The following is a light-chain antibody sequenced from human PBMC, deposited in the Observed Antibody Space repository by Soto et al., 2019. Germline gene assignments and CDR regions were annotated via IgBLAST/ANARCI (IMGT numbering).Light chain of an antibody. CDR1: QSVSTD. V-gene: IGKV3-15*01. CDR3: QQYNNRWT. J-gene: IGKJ1*01. Sequence: DIVMTQSPATLSVSPGERATLSCRASQSVSTDLAWFQQKPGQAPRLLIYGASARATGIPARFSGSGSGADFTLTISSLQSEDFAVYYCQQYNNRWTFGQGTKV. CDR2: GAS.